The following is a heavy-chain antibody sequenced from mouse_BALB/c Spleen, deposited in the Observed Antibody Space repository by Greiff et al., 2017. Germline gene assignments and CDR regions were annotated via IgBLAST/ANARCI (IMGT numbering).Heavy chain of an antibody. D-gene: IGHD2-3*01. Sequence: VQLKESGPELVKPGASVKISCKASGYTFTDYNMHWVKQSHGKSLEWIGYIYPYNGGTGYNQKFKSKATLTVDNSSSTAYMELRSLTSEDSAVYYCARGDGNFDYWGQGTTLTVSS. J-gene: IGHJ2*01. V-gene: IGHV1S29*02. CDR2: IYPYNGGT. CDR1: GYTFTDYN. CDR3: ARGDGNFDY.